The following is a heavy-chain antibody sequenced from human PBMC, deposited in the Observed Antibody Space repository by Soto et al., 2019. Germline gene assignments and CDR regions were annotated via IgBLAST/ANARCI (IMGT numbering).Heavy chain of an antibody. CDR3: ARRGSGSYYFDY. J-gene: IGHJ4*02. Sequence: VQLVQYGAEVKKPGASVKVSCKASGYTFSGYYMHWVRQAPGQGLEWMGWINPNSGGTNYAQKFQGRVTMTRDTSISTAYMQLGRLRSDDTAVYYGARRGSGSYYFDYWGQGTLVTVS. D-gene: IGHD3-22*01. V-gene: IGHV1-2*02. CDR2: INPNSGGT. CDR1: GYTFSGYY.